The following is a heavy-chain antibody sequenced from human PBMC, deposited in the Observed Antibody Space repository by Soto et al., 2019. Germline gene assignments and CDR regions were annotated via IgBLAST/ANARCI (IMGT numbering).Heavy chain of an antibody. CDR1: GYTFTDYD. D-gene: IGHD2-15*01. Sequence: QEQLVQSGAGVKKPGASVKVSCMTSGYTFTDYDINWVRQATGQGLEFIGWMNPNSGETGYAQKFQGRVTMTRSTSLSTAYLELSSLTSDDTAVYFCARVAVAARPRWYNWFDPWGQGTLVTVSS. J-gene: IGHJ5*02. CDR2: MNPNSGET. V-gene: IGHV1-8*01. CDR3: ARVAVAARPRWYNWFDP.